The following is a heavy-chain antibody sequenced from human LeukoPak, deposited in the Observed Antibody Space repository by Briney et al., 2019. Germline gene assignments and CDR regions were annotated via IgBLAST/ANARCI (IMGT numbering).Heavy chain of an antibody. D-gene: IGHD3-22*01. CDR3: ARADRSDYYSAPNAFDI. J-gene: IGHJ3*02. Sequence: PSETLSLTCTVSGGSISSHIWSWIRQSPEKGLEWIGHIDYSGSTNSNPSLKSRVTMSVDTSKNQFSLRLSSVTAADTAVYFCARADRSDYYSAPNAFDIWGQGTMVAVSS. V-gene: IGHV4-59*11. CDR2: IDYSGST. CDR1: GGSISSHI.